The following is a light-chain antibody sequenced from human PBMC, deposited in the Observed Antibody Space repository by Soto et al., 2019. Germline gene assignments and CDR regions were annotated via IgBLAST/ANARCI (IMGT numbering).Light chain of an antibody. CDR1: QGISSY. V-gene: IGKV1-9*01. CDR3: QQLNSYPLT. CDR2: AAS. J-gene: IGKJ4*01. Sequence: DIQMTQSPSSLSASVGDRVTITCRASQGISSYLAWYQQKPGKAPKLLTYAASTLQSGVPSRFSGSGSGTDFTLTISSLQPEDFATCYCQQLNSYPLTFGGGTKVDIK.